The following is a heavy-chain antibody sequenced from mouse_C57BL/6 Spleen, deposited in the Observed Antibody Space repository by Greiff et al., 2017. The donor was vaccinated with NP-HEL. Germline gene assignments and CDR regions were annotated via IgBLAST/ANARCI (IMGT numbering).Heavy chain of an antibody. V-gene: IGHV5-17*01. D-gene: IGHD1-1*01. CDR1: GFTFSDYG. J-gene: IGHJ1*03. Sequence: EVKVVESGGGLVKPGGSLKLSCAASGFTFSDYGMHWVRRAPEKGLEWVAYISSGSSTIYYADTVKGRFTISRDNAKNTLFLQMTSLRSEDTAMYYCASPILYYGSSYGYFDVWGTGTTVTVSS. CDR3: ASPILYYGSSYGYFDV. CDR2: ISSGSSTI.